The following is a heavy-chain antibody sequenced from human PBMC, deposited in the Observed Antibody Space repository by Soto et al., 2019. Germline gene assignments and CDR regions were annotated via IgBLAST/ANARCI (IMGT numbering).Heavy chain of an antibody. J-gene: IGHJ6*03. CDR3: ARDRPDYSNLGGRYYYYYMDV. Sequence: ASVKVSCKASGYTFTGYYMHWVRQAPGQGLEWMGWINPNSGGTNYAQKFQGWVTMTRDTSISTAYMELSRLRSDDTAVYYCARDRPDYSNLGGRYYYYYMDVWGKGTTVTVSS. D-gene: IGHD4-4*01. CDR2: INPNSGGT. CDR1: GYTFTGYY. V-gene: IGHV1-2*04.